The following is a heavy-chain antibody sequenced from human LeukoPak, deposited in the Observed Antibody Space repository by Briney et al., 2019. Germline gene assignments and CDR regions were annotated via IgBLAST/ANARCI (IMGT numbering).Heavy chain of an antibody. Sequence: GGSPRLSCVASGFGLSGSGMTWVRQAPGKGLEWISYISVSGGIIYYADSVRGRFTISRDNAKNSLFLQMNSLRAEDTAVYYCATPVPHGSDPSLYYYYMDVWGKGTTVTISS. CDR3: ATPVPHGSDPSLYYYYMDV. CDR1: GFGLSGSG. V-gene: IGHV3-48*01. CDR2: ISVSGGII. J-gene: IGHJ6*03. D-gene: IGHD3-10*01.